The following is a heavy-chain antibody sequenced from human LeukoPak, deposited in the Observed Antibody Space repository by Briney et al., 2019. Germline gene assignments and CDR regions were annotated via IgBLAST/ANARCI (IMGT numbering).Heavy chain of an antibody. Sequence: GGSLRLSCAASGFIFSAYGMHWVRQAPGKGLEWVAVIWSDASNTYYVDSVKGRFTISRDNSKNTLYLQMNSLRAEDTAVYYCARTYNIRYFDTWGQGALVTVAS. V-gene: IGHV3-33*01. CDR1: GFIFSAYG. CDR2: IWSDASNT. J-gene: IGHJ4*02. D-gene: IGHD3-9*01. CDR3: ARTYNIRYFDT.